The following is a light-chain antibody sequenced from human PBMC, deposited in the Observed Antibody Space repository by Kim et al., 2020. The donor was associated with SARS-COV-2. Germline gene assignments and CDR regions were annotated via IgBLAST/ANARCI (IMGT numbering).Light chain of an antibody. CDR3: VVWDDTLKGFV. CDR2: YTD. V-gene: IGLV1-36*01. J-gene: IGLJ1*01. Sequence: QSVLTQPSSVSGAPGQKIIISCSGGNSNIGTNAVNWYRLFPGEAPKLLIYYTDLLSPGISARFSGSKSGTTASLAISGLQSDDEADYYCVVWDDTLKGFVFGTGTKVTVL. CDR1: NSNIGTNA.